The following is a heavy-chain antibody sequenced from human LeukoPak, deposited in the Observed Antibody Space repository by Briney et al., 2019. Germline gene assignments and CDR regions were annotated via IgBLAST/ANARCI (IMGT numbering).Heavy chain of an antibody. D-gene: IGHD5/OR15-5a*01. Sequence: ASVKVSCKASGYTFTNYGISWVRQAPGQGLEWMGWISAYSGYTHYAQKIQGRVAVTTEASTSTAYMELRSLTSYDTAVYYCARDAVSTTTAGGIDYWGQGTLVTVSS. V-gene: IGHV1-18*01. CDR3: ARDAVSTTTAGGIDY. CDR1: GYTFTNYG. CDR2: ISAYSGYT. J-gene: IGHJ4*02.